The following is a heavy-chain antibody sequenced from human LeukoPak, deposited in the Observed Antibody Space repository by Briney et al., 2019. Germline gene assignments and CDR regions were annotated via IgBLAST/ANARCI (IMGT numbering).Heavy chain of an antibody. CDR2: IWYDGSNK. CDR3: ARDQRWLQASYFDY. Sequence: GGSLRLSCSASGVPVSSNFLSWVRQAPGKGLEWVAVIWYDGSNKYYADSVKGRFTISRDNSKNTLYLQMNSLRAEDTAVYYCARDQRWLQASYFDYWGQGTLVTVSS. V-gene: IGHV3-33*08. D-gene: IGHD5-24*01. J-gene: IGHJ4*02. CDR1: GVPVSSNF.